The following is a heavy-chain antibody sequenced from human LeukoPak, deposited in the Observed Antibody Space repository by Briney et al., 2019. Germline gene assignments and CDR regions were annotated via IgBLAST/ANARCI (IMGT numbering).Heavy chain of an antibody. J-gene: IGHJ6*03. D-gene: IGHD2-2*01. CDR3: ARGVSTSLPMDV. CDR2: IYSGGST. V-gene: IGHV3-53*01. Sequence: TGGSLRLSCAASGFTVSSNYMSWVRQAPGKGLEWVSVIYSGGSTYYADSVKGRFTISRDNSKNTLYLQMNSLRAEDTAVYYCARGVSTSLPMDVWGKGTTVTVSS. CDR1: GFTVSSNY.